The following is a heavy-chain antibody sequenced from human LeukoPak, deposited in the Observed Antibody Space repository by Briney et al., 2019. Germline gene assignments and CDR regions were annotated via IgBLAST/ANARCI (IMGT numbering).Heavy chain of an antibody. V-gene: IGHV1-18*04. CDR2: ISAYNGNT. J-gene: IGHJ4*02. D-gene: IGHD3-10*01. CDR1: GYTFTSYG. CDR3: ARDLDGSGSYWR. Sequence: GAAVQVSCQASGYTFTSYGISWVRPAPAQGLEWMGWISAYNGNTNHAQKLQGRVTMTTDTSTSTAYMELRSLRSDDTAVYYCARDLDGSGSYWRWGQGTLVTVSS.